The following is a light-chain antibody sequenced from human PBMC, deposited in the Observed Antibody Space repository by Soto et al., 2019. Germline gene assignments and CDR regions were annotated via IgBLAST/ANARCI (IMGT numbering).Light chain of an antibody. CDR2: GIS. Sequence: EIVLTQSPGTLSLSPGERATLSCRASHTIRSSYLAWYQQKPGQAPRLLMYGISRRATGIPDRFSGSGSGTDFTLTITRLEHEDFAVYYCQQYVTSSPRTFGQGTKVEIK. J-gene: IGKJ1*01. CDR1: HTIRSSY. V-gene: IGKV3-20*01. CDR3: QQYVTSSPRT.